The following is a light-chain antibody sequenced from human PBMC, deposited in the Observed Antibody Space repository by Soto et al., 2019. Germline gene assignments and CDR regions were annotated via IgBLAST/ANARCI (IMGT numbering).Light chain of an antibody. CDR3: TSFTTGVTSYV. J-gene: IGLJ3*02. Sequence: QSALTQPASVPGSPGQSIAISCTGTSSDICGYNHVSWYQQHPGKVPKLIIYEVTTRPSGGSDRFSGSKSGSTASLTISGLQAEDEADYYCTSFTTGVTSYVFGGGTKLTVL. CDR2: EVT. V-gene: IGLV2-14*01. CDR1: SSDICGYNH.